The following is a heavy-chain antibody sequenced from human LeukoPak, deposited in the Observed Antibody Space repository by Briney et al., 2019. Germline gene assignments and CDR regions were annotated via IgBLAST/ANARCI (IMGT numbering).Heavy chain of an antibody. D-gene: IGHD3-22*01. CDR3: ARGTNYYDSTGYLDAFDI. Sequence: ASVKVSCKASGYTLSNYGIRWVRQAPGHGLEWMGSITPHNGEANYAQSLQGRSFMTTDISTNIAFMEIRRLRYDDTALYYCARGTNYYDSTGYLDAFDIWGQGTMVTVSS. J-gene: IGHJ3*02. V-gene: IGHV1-18*01. CDR2: ITPHNGEA. CDR1: GYTLSNYG.